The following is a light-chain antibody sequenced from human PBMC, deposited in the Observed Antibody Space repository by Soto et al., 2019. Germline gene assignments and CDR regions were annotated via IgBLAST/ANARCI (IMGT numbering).Light chain of an antibody. CDR2: DVS. CDR3: SSYTSSWEVV. J-gene: IGLJ2*01. Sequence: QSVLTQPASVSGSPGQSITISCTGTSSDVGGYNYVSWYQQHPGKAPKLMIYDVSNRPSGVSNRFSGSKSGNTASLTISGLQAEDEADYYCSSYTSSWEVVFGGGTKVTVL. CDR1: SSDVGGYNY. V-gene: IGLV2-14*01.